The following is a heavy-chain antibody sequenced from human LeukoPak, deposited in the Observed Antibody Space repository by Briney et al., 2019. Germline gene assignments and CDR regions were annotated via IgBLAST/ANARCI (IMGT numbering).Heavy chain of an antibody. Sequence: PSETLSLTCTVSGGSISSGSYYWSWIRQPAGKGREWIGRIYTSGSTNYNPSLKSRVTISVDTSKNQFSLKLSSVTAADTAVYYSARLGIAAAGTYYYYMDVWGKGTTVTVSS. D-gene: IGHD6-13*01. V-gene: IGHV4-61*02. CDR3: ARLGIAAAGTYYYYMDV. CDR2: IYTSGST. CDR1: GGSISSGSYY. J-gene: IGHJ6*03.